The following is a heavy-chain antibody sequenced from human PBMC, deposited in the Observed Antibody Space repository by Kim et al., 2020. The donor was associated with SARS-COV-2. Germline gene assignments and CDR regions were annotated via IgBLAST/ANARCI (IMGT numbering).Heavy chain of an antibody. J-gene: IGHJ6*01. Sequence: GGSLRLSCAASGFTFSSYAMSWVRQAPGKGLEWVSAISGSGGSTYYADSVKGRFTISRDNSKNTLYLQMNSLRAEETAVYYCAKWENVMSYYYGMDVWGQRATVTFSS. D-gene: IGHD1-26*01. CDR3: AKWENVMSYYYGMDV. CDR1: GFTFSSYA. CDR2: ISGSGGST. V-gene: IGHV3-23*01.